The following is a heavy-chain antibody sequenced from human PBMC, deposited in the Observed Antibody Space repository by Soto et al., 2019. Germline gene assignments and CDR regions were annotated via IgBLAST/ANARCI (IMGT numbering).Heavy chain of an antibody. V-gene: IGHV3-30*04. CDR2: IAYDGNDK. CDR3: ARDVGNYVPYYYGMDV. D-gene: IGHD1-7*01. J-gene: IGHJ6*02. CDR1: EFTFNPYA. Sequence: QAQLVESGGGVVQPGSSLRLSCAASEFTFNPYAMHWVRQAPGKGLEWVAVIAYDGNDKYYADSVKGRFTISRDNSKTALYLQMNTLSPEDTAMYYCARDVGNYVPYYYGMDVWGQGTTVTVSS.